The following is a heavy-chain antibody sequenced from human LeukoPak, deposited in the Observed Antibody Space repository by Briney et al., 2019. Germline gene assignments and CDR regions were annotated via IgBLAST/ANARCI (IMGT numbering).Heavy chain of an antibody. CDR1: GFTFSSYD. D-gene: IGHD2-15*01. Sequence: GGSLRLSCAASGFTFSSYDMSWVRQAPGKGLEWVSVISDSGGSTYYADSVKGRFTISRDNSKNTLYLQMNSLRAEDTAVYYCAKAAVTYCSGGSCYSGYFDYWGQGTLVTVSS. CDR3: AKAAVTYCSGGSCYSGYFDY. CDR2: ISDSGGST. V-gene: IGHV3-23*01. J-gene: IGHJ4*02.